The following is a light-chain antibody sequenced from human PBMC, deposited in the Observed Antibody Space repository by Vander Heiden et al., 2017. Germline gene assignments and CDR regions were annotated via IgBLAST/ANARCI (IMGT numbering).Light chain of an antibody. J-gene: IGLJ3*02. Sequence: SYLLTQPPSVSVAPGQTARTTCGGNTTGSKTVHWYQQEPGQAPVLVVYDDSDRPSGIPERFSGSNSGNTATLTISRVEAGDEADYYCQVWDSSSDHWVFGGGTKLTVL. V-gene: IGLV3-21*02. CDR3: QVWDSSSDHWV. CDR1: TTGSKT. CDR2: DDS.